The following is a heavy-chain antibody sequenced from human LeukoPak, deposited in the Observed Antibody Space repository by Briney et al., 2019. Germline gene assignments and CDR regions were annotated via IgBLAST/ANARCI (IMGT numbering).Heavy chain of an antibody. V-gene: IGHV4-59*08. CDR1: GGSISTFY. D-gene: IGHD3-3*01. CDR3: ARHGPLYDIWSAQFYFDY. Sequence: SETLSPTCTVSGGSISTFYWSWIRQRPGKGLEWIGYIYYSGTTNYNPSLKSRVTISVDMSKSQFSLTLSSVTAADTALYYCARHGPLYDIWSAQFYFDYWGQGTLVAVSS. CDR2: IYYSGTT. J-gene: IGHJ4*02.